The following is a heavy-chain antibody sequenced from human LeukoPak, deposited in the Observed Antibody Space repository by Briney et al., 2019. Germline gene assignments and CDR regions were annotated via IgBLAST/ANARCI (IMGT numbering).Heavy chain of an antibody. V-gene: IGHV3-66*02. J-gene: IGHJ4*02. D-gene: IGHD2-8*01. Sequence: GGSLRLSCTASGITVSYLHMNWVRQAPGKGLEWVSVIHLDGTTYYADSVKGRFTISRDNSKNRVYLEMNNLRPEDTALYYCAGGSGTNYWGQGTLVTVSS. CDR2: IHLDGTT. CDR1: GITVSYLH. CDR3: AGGSGTNY.